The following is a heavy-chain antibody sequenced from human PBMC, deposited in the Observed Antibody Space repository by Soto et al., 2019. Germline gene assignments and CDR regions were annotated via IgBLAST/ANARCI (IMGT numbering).Heavy chain of an antibody. Sequence: LRLSCAASGFTFSSYGMHWVRQAPGKGLAWVAVISYDGSNKYYADSVKGRFTISRDNSKNTLDLQMNSLRAEDTAVYYCAKDNTHCSGGSCYGCDSWGQGSLVTVSS. CDR1: GFTFSSYG. V-gene: IGHV3-30*18. CDR3: AKDNTHCSGGSCYGCDS. D-gene: IGHD2-15*01. J-gene: IGHJ4*02. CDR2: ISYDGSNK.